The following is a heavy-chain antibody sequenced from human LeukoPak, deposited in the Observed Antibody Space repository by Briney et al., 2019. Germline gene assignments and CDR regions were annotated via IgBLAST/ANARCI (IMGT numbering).Heavy chain of an antibody. CDR3: ARGRAARSIFDP. Sequence: SEPLSLTCTVSGDSISRYYWSWLRQTPRKGLAWIGYMYYSRSTNNNPSIKSRVTISIDTSKNQFSLTLSPVAAAGTAVYYCARGRAARSIFDPWGQGTLVSVFS. CDR2: MYYSRST. J-gene: IGHJ5*02. CDR1: GDSISRYY. D-gene: IGHD6-13*01. V-gene: IGHV4-59*01.